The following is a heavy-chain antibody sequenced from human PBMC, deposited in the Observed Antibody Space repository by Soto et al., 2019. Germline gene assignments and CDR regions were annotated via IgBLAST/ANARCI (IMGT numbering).Heavy chain of an antibody. V-gene: IGHV1-18*01. CDR2: ISAYNGNR. CDR3: ARGRIVASIHDAFEI. Sequence: QGQLLQSGDEVKTPGASVRVSCRASGYPFTSYGISWVRQAPGQGLEWVAWISAYNGNRDIAQKFQGRVTMTLETSTGTAHMDLGDLTSAATAVYYCARGRIVASIHDAFEIWGQGTNGTVSA. J-gene: IGHJ3*02. D-gene: IGHD5-12*01. CDR1: GYPFTSYG.